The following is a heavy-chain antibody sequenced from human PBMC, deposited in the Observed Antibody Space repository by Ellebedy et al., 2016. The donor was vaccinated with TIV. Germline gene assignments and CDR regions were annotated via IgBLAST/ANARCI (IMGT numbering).Heavy chain of an antibody. CDR3: ARVAITIFGVVPDP. V-gene: IGHV1-18*01. D-gene: IGHD3-3*01. J-gene: IGHJ5*02. CDR1: GGTFSSYA. Sequence: ASVKVSCKASGGTFSSYAISWVRQAPGQGLEWMGWISAYNGNTNYAQKLQGRVTMTTDTSTSTAYMELRSLRSDDTAVYYCARVAITIFGVVPDPWGQGTLVTVSS. CDR2: ISAYNGNT.